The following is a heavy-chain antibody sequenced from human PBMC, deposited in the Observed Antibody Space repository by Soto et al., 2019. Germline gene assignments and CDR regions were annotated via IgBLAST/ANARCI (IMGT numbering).Heavy chain of an antibody. CDR3: VRVGQGRIGP. CDR1: GYSFTSYD. V-gene: IGHV1-8*01. Sequence: QVQLLQSGAEVKKPGASVKVSCKASGYSFTSYDINWVRQATGQGFDFMGWMNPNSGGTGYPQKFXHRVTMTWDTSIRTAYMELTSLRSEDTAVYYCVRVGQGRIGPWGQGTLVTVSS. J-gene: IGHJ5*02. CDR2: MNPNSGGT.